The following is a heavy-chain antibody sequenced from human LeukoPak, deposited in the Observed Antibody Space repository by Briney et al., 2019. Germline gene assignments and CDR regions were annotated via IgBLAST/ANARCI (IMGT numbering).Heavy chain of an antibody. D-gene: IGHD2-8*01. V-gene: IGHV3-7*01. Sequence: GGSLSISCAASGFTFNNYWMSWFRQAPGKGLHWVANIKEDGSEKYYVDSVRGRFTISRDNAKNSLYLQMNSLRAEDTALYYCAKTLPYVNWFDPWGQGTLVTVSS. CDR3: AKTLPYVNWFDP. J-gene: IGHJ5*02. CDR1: GFTFNNYW. CDR2: IKEDGSEK.